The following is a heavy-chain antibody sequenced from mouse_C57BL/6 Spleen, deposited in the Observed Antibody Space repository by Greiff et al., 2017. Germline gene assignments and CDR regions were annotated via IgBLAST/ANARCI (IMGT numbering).Heavy chain of an antibody. CDR1: GYTFTSYW. J-gene: IGHJ3*01. V-gene: IGHV1-61*01. CDR2: IYPSDSET. CDR3: ARRGYYGGFAY. D-gene: IGHD1-1*01. Sequence: QVQLQQPGAELVRPGSSVKLSCKASGYTFTSYWMDWVKQRPGQGLEWIGNIYPSDSETHYNQKFKDKATLTVDHSSITAYMQLSSLTSEDSAVYYCARRGYYGGFAYWGQGTLVTVSA.